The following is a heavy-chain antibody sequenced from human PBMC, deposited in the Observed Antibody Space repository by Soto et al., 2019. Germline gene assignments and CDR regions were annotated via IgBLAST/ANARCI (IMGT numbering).Heavy chain of an antibody. CDR2: IYLGDSDV. CDR3: ARRHFESSGSRGYYFDY. D-gene: IGHD3-10*01. V-gene: IGHV5-51*01. Sequence: GESLKISCKGSGYSFTSYWIGWVRQMLGKGLEWMGIIYLGDSDVRYSPSFQGQVTISADNSISTAYLHWSSLKASDTATYYCARRHFESSGSRGYYFDYWGQGTLVTVSS. J-gene: IGHJ4*02. CDR1: GYSFTSYW.